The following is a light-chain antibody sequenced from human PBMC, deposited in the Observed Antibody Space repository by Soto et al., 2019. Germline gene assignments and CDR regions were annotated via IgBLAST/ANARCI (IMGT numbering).Light chain of an antibody. CDR2: DVS. CDR1: NSDVGGYSY. J-gene: IGLJ1*01. Sequence: QSALTQPRSVSGSPGHSVTISCTGTNSDVGGYSYVSWYQQHPGKAPKLIIFDVSKRPSGVPDRFSGSKFGNTASLTISGLQAEDEAAYYCCSYAGAFTYVFGSGTKVTVL. V-gene: IGLV2-11*01. CDR3: CSYAGAFTYV.